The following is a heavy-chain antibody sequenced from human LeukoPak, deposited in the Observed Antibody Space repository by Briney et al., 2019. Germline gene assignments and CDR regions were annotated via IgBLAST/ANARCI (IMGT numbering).Heavy chain of an antibody. CDR2: IYSSGYT. D-gene: IGHD1/OR15-1a*01. Sequence: SETLSLTCTVSGGSIRSHYWNWIRQPAGEGLEWIGRIYSSGYTNDNPLLKSRITMSVDMSKNQFSLRLNSVTAADTAVYYCARGEHSVDSWGQGMLVTVSS. CDR1: GGSIRSHY. J-gene: IGHJ4*02. V-gene: IGHV4-4*07. CDR3: ARGEHSVDS.